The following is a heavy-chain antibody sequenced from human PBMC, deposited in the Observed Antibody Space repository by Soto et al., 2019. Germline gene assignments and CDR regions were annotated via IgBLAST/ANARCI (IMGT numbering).Heavy chain of an antibody. CDR1: GFTFSSYG. J-gene: IGHJ4*02. CDR3: ARGEGYDSSGYYSIFDY. Sequence: GGSLRLSCAASGFTFSSYGMHWVRQAPGKGLEWVAVIWYDGSNKYYADSVKGRFTISRDNSKNTLYLQMNSLRAEDTAVYYCARGEGYDSSGYYSIFDYWGQGTLVTVSS. CDR2: IWYDGSNK. V-gene: IGHV3-33*01. D-gene: IGHD3-22*01.